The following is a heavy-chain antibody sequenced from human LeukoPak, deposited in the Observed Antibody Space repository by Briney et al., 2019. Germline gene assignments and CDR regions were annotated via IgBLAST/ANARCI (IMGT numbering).Heavy chain of an antibody. CDR1: GGSISSYY. CDR2: IYYSGST. V-gene: IGHV4-59*01. D-gene: IGHD3-9*01. Sequence: SETLSLTCTVSGGSISSYYWSWIRQPPGKGLEWIGYIYYSGSTNYNPSLKSRVTISVETSKNEFSLKLSSVTAADTAVYYCARSYYDILTGYYQPSQFDYWGQGTLVTVSS. CDR3: ARSYYDILTGYYQPSQFDY. J-gene: IGHJ4*02.